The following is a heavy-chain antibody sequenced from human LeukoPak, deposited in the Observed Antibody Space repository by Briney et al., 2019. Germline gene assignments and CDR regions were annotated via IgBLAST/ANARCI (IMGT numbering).Heavy chain of an antibody. CDR3: ARGLGWDSGTYLGA. Sequence: ASVKVPCKASGYTFTGYYMHWVRQAPRQGLEWMGWINPNSGDTNYAQKFQGRVPMTRDTSISTAYMDLSGLRSDDTALYYCARGLGWDSGTYLGAWGQGTLVTVSS. V-gene: IGHV1-2*02. D-gene: IGHD1-26*01. J-gene: IGHJ5*02. CDR2: INPNSGDT. CDR1: GYTFTGYY.